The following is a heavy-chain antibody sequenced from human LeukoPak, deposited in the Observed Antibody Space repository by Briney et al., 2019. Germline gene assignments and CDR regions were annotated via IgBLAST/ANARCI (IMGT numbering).Heavy chain of an antibody. J-gene: IGHJ6*02. Sequence: ASVKVSCKASGGTFSSYAINWVRQATGQGLEWMGWMNPNSGNTGYAQKFQGRVTMTRNTSISTAYMELSSLRSEDTAVYYCAAWSQSSSWYNYYYYYGMDVWGQGTTVTVSS. D-gene: IGHD6-13*01. V-gene: IGHV1-8*02. CDR1: GGTFSSYA. CDR2: MNPNSGNT. CDR3: AAWSQSSSWYNYYYYYGMDV.